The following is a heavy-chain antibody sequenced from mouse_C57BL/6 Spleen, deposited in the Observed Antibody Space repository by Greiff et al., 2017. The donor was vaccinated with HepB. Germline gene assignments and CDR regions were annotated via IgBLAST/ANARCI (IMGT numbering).Heavy chain of an antibody. D-gene: IGHD2-4*01. Sequence: QVQLQQSGAELVRPGASVTLSCKASGYTFTDYEMHWVKQTPVHGLEWIGAIDPETGGTAYNQKFKGKAILTADKSSSTAYMELRSLTSEDSAVYYCTRSRDYDDEYYFDYWGQGTTLTVSS. V-gene: IGHV1-15*01. CDR1: GYTFTDYE. CDR2: IDPETGGT. J-gene: IGHJ2*01. CDR3: TRSRDYDDEYYFDY.